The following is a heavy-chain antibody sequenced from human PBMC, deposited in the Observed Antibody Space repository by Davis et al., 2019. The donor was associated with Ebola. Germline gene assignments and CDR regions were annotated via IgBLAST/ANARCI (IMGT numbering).Heavy chain of an antibody. V-gene: IGHV1-18*04. D-gene: IGHD6-19*01. CDR2: ISAYNGNT. Sequence: ASVKVSCKASGYTFTSYGISWVRQAPGQGLEWMGWISAYNGNTNYAQKLQGRVTMTTDTSTSTAYMELRSLRSEDTAVYYCARDLAVGYYYYMDVWGKGTTVTVSS. CDR3: ARDLAVGYYYYMDV. J-gene: IGHJ6*03. CDR1: GYTFTSYG.